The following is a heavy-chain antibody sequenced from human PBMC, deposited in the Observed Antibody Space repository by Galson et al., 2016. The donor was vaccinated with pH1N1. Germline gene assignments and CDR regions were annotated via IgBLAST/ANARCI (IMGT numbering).Heavy chain of an antibody. J-gene: IGHJ4*02. CDR1: GDTFSNYA. Sequence: SVKVSCKASGDTFSNYAINWVRQAPGQGLEWVGGIIPIFGTTNYAQKFQGRVTITADKSTDTAYMELSSLRSEDSAVYYCAHAQTIGYCSSASCYTGEFDYWGQGTLVTVSS. V-gene: IGHV1-69*06. D-gene: IGHD2-2*02. CDR2: IIPIFGTT. CDR3: AHAQTIGYCSSASCYTGEFDY.